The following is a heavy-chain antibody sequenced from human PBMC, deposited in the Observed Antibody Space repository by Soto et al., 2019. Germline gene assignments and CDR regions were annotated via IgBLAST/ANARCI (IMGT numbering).Heavy chain of an antibody. J-gene: IGHJ6*02. CDR1: GGSISSSNW. CDR2: IYHSGST. D-gene: IGHD2-2*01. V-gene: IGHV4-4*02. CDR3: ARDRRMPNDYYYGLDV. Sequence: QVQLQESGPGLVKPSGTLSLTCAVSGGSISSSNWWSWVRQPPVKGLEWIGEIYHSGSTNYNPSLKRRVTISVDKSQNQFSLKLSSVTAADTAVYYCARDRRMPNDYYYGLDVWGQGTTVTVSS.